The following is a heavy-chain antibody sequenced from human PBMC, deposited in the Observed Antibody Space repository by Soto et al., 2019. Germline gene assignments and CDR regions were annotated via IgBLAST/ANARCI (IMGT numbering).Heavy chain of an antibody. V-gene: IGHV4-59*01. J-gene: IGHJ3*02. D-gene: IGHD6-13*01. Sequence: QVQLQESGPGLVKPSETLSLTCTVSGGSIGSYYWSWIRQPPGKGLEWIGHVDYSGSTNYSPSLKSRVTISVDTSRNQFSLKLSSVTAADTAVYYCARVRRSSSRPDASDIWGQGTMVTVSS. CDR2: VDYSGST. CDR1: GGSIGSYY. CDR3: ARVRRSSSRPDASDI.